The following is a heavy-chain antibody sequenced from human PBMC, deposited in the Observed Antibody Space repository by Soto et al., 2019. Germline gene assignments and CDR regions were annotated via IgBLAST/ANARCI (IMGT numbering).Heavy chain of an antibody. V-gene: IGHV4-59*01. CDR2: IYYSGST. Sequence: LSLTCTVSGGSISSYYWSWIRQPPGKGLEWIGYIYYSGSTNYNPSLKSRVTISVDTSKNQFSLKLSSVTAADTAVYYCARDGFEMATIRGFSRRPYYFDYWGQGTLVTVSS. J-gene: IGHJ4*02. D-gene: IGHD5-12*01. CDR3: ARDGFEMATIRGFSRRPYYFDY. CDR1: GGSISSYY.